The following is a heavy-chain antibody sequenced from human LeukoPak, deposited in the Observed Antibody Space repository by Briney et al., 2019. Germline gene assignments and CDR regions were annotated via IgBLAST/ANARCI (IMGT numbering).Heavy chain of an antibody. CDR3: ASGNYFDY. J-gene: IGHJ4*02. Sequence: GGSLRLSCAASGFTFSITWMSWVRQAPGKGLECVVNIKPDGSEKYYVDSVKGRFTVSRDNAKNSLFLQMNSPRAEDTAVYYCASGNYFDYWGQGTLVTVSS. CDR1: GFTFSITW. V-gene: IGHV3-7*01. CDR2: IKPDGSEK. D-gene: IGHD3-10*01.